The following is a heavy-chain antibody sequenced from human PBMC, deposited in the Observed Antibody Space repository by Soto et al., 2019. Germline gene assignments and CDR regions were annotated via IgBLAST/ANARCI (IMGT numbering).Heavy chain of an antibody. V-gene: IGHV3-53*01. CDR1: GFTFRSYH. J-gene: IGHJ4*02. D-gene: IGHD3-22*01. CDR2: IYSGGST. CDR3: ARNYDSSGYYYGY. Sequence: PGGSLRLSCAASGFTFRSYHMHWVRQAPGKGLEWVSAIYSGGSTYYADSVKGRFTISRDNSKNTLYLLMNSLRAEDTAVYYCARNYDSSGYYYGYWGQGTLVTVSS.